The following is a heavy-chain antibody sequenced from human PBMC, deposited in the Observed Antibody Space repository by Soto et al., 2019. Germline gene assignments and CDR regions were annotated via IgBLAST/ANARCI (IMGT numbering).Heavy chain of an antibody. CDR3: ARPRLYSSGRNWFDP. J-gene: IGHJ5*02. D-gene: IGHD6-19*01. CDR1: GGTFSSYA. V-gene: IGHV1-69*13. Sequence: GASVKVSCKASGGTFSSYAISWVRQAPGQGLEWMGGIIPIFGTANYAQKFQGRVTITADESTSTAYMELSSLRSEDTAVYYCARPRLYSSGRNWFDPWGQGTLVTVSS. CDR2: IIPIFGTA.